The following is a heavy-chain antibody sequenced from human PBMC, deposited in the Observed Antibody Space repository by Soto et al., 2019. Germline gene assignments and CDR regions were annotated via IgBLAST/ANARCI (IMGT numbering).Heavy chain of an antibody. Sequence: SETVALTCTVSGGSISSGDYYWTGIRQPPGKGLEWIGYIYYSGYTYYNPSLKSRITMSVDTSKNQFSLKLTSVTAADTAVYFCARGGNGYHILTGFSSHYWGQGTLVTVS. V-gene: IGHV4-30-4*01. CDR2: IYYSGYT. CDR1: GGSISSGDYY. J-gene: IGHJ4*02. D-gene: IGHD3-9*01. CDR3: ARGGNGYHILTGFSSHY.